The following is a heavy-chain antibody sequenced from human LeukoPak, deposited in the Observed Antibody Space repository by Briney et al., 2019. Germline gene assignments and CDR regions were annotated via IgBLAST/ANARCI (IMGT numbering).Heavy chain of an antibody. CDR1: GFTFSDYY. V-gene: IGHV3-11*01. CDR3: AKVIGLVDPFDY. CDR2: ISSSGSTI. J-gene: IGHJ4*02. Sequence: PGGSLRLSCAASGFTFSDYYMSWIRQAPGKGLEWVSYISSSGSTIYYADSVKGRFTISRDNSKNTLYLQVNSLRADDTAVYYCAKVIGLVDPFDYWGQGTLVTVSS. D-gene: IGHD2-15*01.